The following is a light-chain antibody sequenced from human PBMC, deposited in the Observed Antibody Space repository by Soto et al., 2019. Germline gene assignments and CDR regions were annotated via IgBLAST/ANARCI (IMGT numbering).Light chain of an antibody. CDR2: DVS. J-gene: IGLJ2*01. V-gene: IGLV2-14*03. CDR3: SSYTRTSVLNVV. CDR1: SSDIDNYNF. Sequence: QAVVTQPASVSGSPGQSITISCTGTSSDIDNYNFVSWYQQHPSKAPKLVIYDVSNRPSGVSNRFSGSKSGDTASLTISGLQAEDEADYYCSSYTRTSVLNVVFGGGTKLTVL.